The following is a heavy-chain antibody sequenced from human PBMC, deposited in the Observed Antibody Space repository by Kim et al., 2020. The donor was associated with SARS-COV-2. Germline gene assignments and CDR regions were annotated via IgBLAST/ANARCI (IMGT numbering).Heavy chain of an antibody. V-gene: IGHV4-34*01. J-gene: IGHJ4*02. D-gene: IGHD3-10*01. Sequence: SETLSLTCAVYGGSFSGYYWSWIRQPPGKGLEWIGEINHSGSTNYNPSLKSRVTISVDTSKNQFSLKLSSVTAADTAVYYCARGRRDRVSGSYFYFDYWGQGTLVTVSS. CDR2: INHSGST. CDR3: ARGRRDRVSGSYFYFDY. CDR1: GGSFSGYY.